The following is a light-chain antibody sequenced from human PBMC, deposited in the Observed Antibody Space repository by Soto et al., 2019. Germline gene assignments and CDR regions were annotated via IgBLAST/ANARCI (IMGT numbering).Light chain of an antibody. Sequence: QSVLTQPPSVSGAPGQRVTISCTGSSSNIGAGYDVHWYQQLPGTAPKLLIYGNSNRPSGVPDRFSGSKSVTSASLAITGLQAEDEADYYCQSYDSSLSGVVFCGGTKLT. CDR3: QSYDSSLSGVV. V-gene: IGLV1-40*01. CDR1: SSNIGAGYD. J-gene: IGLJ2*01. CDR2: GNS.